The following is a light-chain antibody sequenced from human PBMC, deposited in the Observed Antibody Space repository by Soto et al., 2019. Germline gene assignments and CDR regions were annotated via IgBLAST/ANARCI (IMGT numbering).Light chain of an antibody. CDR2: YDR. J-gene: IGLJ1*01. V-gene: IGLV3-21*04. CDR1: NIGSKS. CDR3: QVWDSSSDNYV. Sequence: SYELTQPPSVSVAPGETARFTCGGDNIGSKSVHWYQQRPGQAPVVVIFYDRDRPSGIPERFSGSNSGNTATLTISRVEAGDEADYYCQVWDSSSDNYVFGTGTKVTVL.